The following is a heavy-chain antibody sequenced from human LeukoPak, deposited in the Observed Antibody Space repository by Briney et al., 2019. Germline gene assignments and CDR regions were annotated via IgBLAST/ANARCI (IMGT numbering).Heavy chain of an antibody. CDR1: GFTVSNDY. CDR2: VNSDGSST. V-gene: IGHV3-74*01. D-gene: IGHD1-1*01. Sequence: GGSLRLSCAASGFTVSNDYMAWVRQALGRGLEWVSRVNSDGSSTSSADSVKGRFTISRDNAKNTLYLQMNSLRAEDTAVYYCARDPTTAAPYGMDVWGQGTTVTVSS. J-gene: IGHJ6*02. CDR3: ARDPTTAAPYGMDV.